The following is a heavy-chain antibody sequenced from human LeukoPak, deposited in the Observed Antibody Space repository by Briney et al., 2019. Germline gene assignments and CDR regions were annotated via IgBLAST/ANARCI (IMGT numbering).Heavy chain of an antibody. CDR1: GYSISSDCY. J-gene: IGHJ4*02. CDR3: ARAPRDSNGYYMRSFDS. D-gene: IGHD3-22*01. V-gene: IGHV4-38-2*02. CDR2: IYHSGYT. Sequence: SETLSLTCSVSGYSISSDCYWAWIRQPSGQGLEWIGGIYHSGYTYYYPSLKSRVTLSVDTSKNQFSLRLSSVTAADTAVYYCARAPRDSNGYYMRSFDSWGQGTLVIVSS.